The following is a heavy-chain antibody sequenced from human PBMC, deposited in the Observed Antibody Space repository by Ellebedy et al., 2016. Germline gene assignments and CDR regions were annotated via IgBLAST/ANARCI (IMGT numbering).Heavy chain of an antibody. Sequence: GEFLKISCAASGFTFRSYSMNWVRQAPGKGLEWLSYISGGSGTIYYADSVRGRFTISRDNAKNSLYLQMNSLRAEDTAVYYCANFGDSGSVDYWGQGTLVTVSS. CDR2: ISGGSGTI. D-gene: IGHD2-21*02. V-gene: IGHV3-48*04. CDR3: ANFGDSGSVDY. J-gene: IGHJ4*02. CDR1: GFTFRSYS.